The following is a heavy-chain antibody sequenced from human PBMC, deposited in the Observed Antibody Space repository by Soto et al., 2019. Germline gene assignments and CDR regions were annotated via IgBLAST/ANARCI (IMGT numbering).Heavy chain of an antibody. J-gene: IGHJ2*01. D-gene: IGHD4-17*01. V-gene: IGHV1-3*01. CDR1: GYTFTRYA. CDR3: ARGASAVTTFYFDL. Sequence: QVQVVQSGAEVKKPGASVKVSCKAFGYTFTRYAMHWVRQSPGQRLEWMGWINPGNGNTKNSQKFQGRVTITRDTFASTGYMELSSLRSEDTAVYYCARGASAVTTFYFDLWGRGTLVTVSS. CDR2: INPGNGNT.